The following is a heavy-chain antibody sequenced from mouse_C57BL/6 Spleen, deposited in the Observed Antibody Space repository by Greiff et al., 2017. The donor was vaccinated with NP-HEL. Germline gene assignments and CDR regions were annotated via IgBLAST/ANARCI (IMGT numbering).Heavy chain of an antibody. CDR1: GYTFTAYP. V-gene: IGHV1-47*01. CDR2: FNPYNGDT. CDR3: ATTMVRTFDY. J-gene: IGHJ2*01. D-gene: IGHD2-13*01. Sequence: QVQLQQSGAELVKPGASVKMSCTASGYTFTAYPMHWMQQNHGKSLEWIGNFNPYNGDTKYNEKFKGKATLTVEKSSSTLYLELSRLTSGDSAVDYCATTMVRTFDYWGQGTTLTVSS.